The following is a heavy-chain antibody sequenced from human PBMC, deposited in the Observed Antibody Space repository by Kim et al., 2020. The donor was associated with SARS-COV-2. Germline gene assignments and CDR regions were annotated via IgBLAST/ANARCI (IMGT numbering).Heavy chain of an antibody. J-gene: IGHJ4*02. Sequence: GGSLRLSCAASGFTFSRHGMHWARQAPGKGLEWVALILNDGSDKNYADSVKVRFTISRDNSMNTLYLQMNSLRPEDTAVYYCVKDDTSGYFYVDYWGQGTLVTVSS. CDR2: ILNDGSDK. V-gene: IGHV3-30*18. CDR1: GFTFSRHG. D-gene: IGHD3-22*01. CDR3: VKDDTSGYFYVDY.